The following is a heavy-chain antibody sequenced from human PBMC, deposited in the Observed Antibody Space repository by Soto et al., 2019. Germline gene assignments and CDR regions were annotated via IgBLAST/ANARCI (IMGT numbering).Heavy chain of an antibody. V-gene: IGHV1-58*01. Sequence: KVSFQASGFTFTSSAVQWGGQARGQPLEWIGWIVVGSGNTNYAQKFQERVTITRDMSTSTAYMELSSLRSEDTAVYYCAADPYDSSGYFIGRFDYWGQGTLVTVSS. CDR3: AADPYDSSGYFIGRFDY. J-gene: IGHJ4*02. CDR2: IVVGSGNT. D-gene: IGHD3-22*01. CDR1: GFTFTSSA.